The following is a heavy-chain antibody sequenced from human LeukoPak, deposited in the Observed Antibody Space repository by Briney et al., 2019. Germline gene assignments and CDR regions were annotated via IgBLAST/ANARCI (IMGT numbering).Heavy chain of an antibody. CDR1: GFTFSSYW. Sequence: GGSLRLSCAASGFTFSSYWMHWVRQAPGKGLVWVSRINSDGSSTSYADSVKGRFTISRDNAKNTRYLQMNSLRAEDTAVYYCARDRHQYVDWFDPWGQGTLVTVSS. V-gene: IGHV3-74*01. CDR2: INSDGSST. D-gene: IGHD2-8*01. J-gene: IGHJ5*02. CDR3: ARDRHQYVDWFDP.